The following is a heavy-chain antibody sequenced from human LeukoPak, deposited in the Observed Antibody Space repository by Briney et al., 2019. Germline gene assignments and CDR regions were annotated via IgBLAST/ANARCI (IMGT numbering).Heavy chain of an antibody. CDR2: IHQHGTEK. CDR3: ARDNGYCSGGSCYHYYMDV. J-gene: IGHJ6*03. Sequence: PGGSLRLSCAVSGFTFTNYWMSWVRQAPGKGLEWVANIHQHGTEKYYVDSVKGRFTISRDNAKNSPYLQMNSLRAEDTAVYYCARDNGYCSGGSCYHYYMDVWGKGVAVTISS. CDR1: GFTFTNYW. D-gene: IGHD2-15*01. V-gene: IGHV3-7*01.